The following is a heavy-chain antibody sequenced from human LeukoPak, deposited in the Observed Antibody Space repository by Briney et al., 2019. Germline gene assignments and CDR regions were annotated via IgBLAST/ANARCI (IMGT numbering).Heavy chain of an antibody. V-gene: IGHV4-61*02. CDR1: GGSIGTGDFY. Sequence: SQTLSLTCIVSGGSIGTGDFYWSWIRQSAGKELEWIGRIYTSGSADYNPSLKSRVTISVDTSKNQFSLKLSSVTAADTAVYYCARDRLRGSIPGRGAFDIWGQGTMVTVSS. D-gene: IGHD3-10*01. CDR2: IYTSGSA. J-gene: IGHJ3*02. CDR3: ARDRLRGSIPGRGAFDI.